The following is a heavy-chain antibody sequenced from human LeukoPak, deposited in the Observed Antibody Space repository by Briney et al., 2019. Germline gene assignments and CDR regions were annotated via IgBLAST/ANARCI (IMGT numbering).Heavy chain of an antibody. Sequence: ASVKVPCKASGYTFTSYGISWVRQAPGQGLEWMGWISAYNGNTNYAQKLQGRVTMTTDTSTSTAYMELRSLRSDDTAVYYCARNRWLQRRYYFDYWGQGTLVTVSS. CDR2: ISAYNGNT. CDR1: GYTFTSYG. CDR3: ARNRWLQRRYYFDY. J-gene: IGHJ4*02. V-gene: IGHV1-18*01. D-gene: IGHD5-24*01.